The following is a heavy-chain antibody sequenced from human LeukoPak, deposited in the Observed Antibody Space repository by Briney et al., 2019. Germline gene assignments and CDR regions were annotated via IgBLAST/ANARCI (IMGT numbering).Heavy chain of an antibody. CDR2: IYNSGTA. J-gene: IGHJ6*02. V-gene: IGHV4-30-4*01. CDR3: ARGLYYYGMDV. CDR1: GGSMSSGDYY. Sequence: SETLSLTCSVSGGSMSSGDYYWSWLRQPPGKGLEWIGYIYNSGTAYYNPSLKSRVTLSVDPSKNQFSLKLSSVTVADTAEYSCARGLYYYGMDVWGQGTTVTVSS.